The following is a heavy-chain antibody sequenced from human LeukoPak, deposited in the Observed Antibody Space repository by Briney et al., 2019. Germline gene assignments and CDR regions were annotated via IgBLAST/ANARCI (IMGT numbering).Heavy chain of an antibody. Sequence: ASVKVSCKASGYTFTSYDINWVRQATGQGLEWMGWMNPNSGNTGYAQKFQGRVTITRNTSISTAYMELSSLRSEDTAVYYCARDQTYYDFWSGYRYYYYMDVWGKGTTVTVSS. CDR3: ARDQTYYDFWSGYRYYYYMDV. CDR1: GYTFTSYD. V-gene: IGHV1-8*03. D-gene: IGHD3-3*01. J-gene: IGHJ6*03. CDR2: MNPNSGNT.